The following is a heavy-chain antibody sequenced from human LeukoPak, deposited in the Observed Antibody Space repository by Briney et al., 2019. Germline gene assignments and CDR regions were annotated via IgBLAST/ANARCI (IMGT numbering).Heavy chain of an antibody. CDR2: IKSKTDGGTT. J-gene: IGHJ4*02. CDR1: GFTFRNAW. V-gene: IGHV3-15*01. CDR3: IHLTNPDD. Sequence: GGSLRLSCAASGFTFRNAWMSWVRQAPGKGLEWVGRIKSKTDGGTTEYAATVKGRFTISRDDSKNTLYLQMNSLKTEDTAVYYCIHLTNPDDWGQGTLVTVSS. D-gene: IGHD3-9*01.